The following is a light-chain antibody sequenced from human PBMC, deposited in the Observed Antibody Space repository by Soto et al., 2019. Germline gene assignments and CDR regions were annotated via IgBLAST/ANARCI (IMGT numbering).Light chain of an antibody. CDR3: QQYNSYSRYT. V-gene: IGKV1-5*03. CDR1: QSISSW. Sequence: DIQMTQSPSTLSASVGDRVTITCRASQSISSWLAWYQQKPGKAPKLLIYKASSLESGVPSRFSGSGSGTVFTLTISSLQPDDFATYYCQQYNSYSRYTFGQGTKLEIK. CDR2: KAS. J-gene: IGKJ2*01.